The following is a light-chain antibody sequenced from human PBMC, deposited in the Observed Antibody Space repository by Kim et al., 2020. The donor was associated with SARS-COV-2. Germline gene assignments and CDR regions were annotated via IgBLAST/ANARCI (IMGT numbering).Light chain of an antibody. CDR2: SNN. Sequence: GQRVTISGSGSHSNSGSNTVNWYQQRPGTAPKLLIYSNNQRPSGVPDRFSGSKSGTSASLAISGLQSEDEADYYCAAWDDSLNGPVFGGGTQLTVL. CDR3: AAWDDSLNGPV. V-gene: IGLV1-44*01. J-gene: IGLJ2*01. CDR1: HSNSGSNT.